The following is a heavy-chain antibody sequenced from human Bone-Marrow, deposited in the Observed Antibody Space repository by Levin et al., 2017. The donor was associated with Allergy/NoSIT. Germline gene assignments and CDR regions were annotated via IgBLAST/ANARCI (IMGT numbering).Heavy chain of an antibody. Sequence: PSETLSLTCTVSGYSINSGYYWGWIRQPPGKGLEWIGTIFHSGATYYNPSLKSRVTISVETSKNQFSLKLSSVTAADTAVYYCARGIGGSGVYYSYAMDFWGQGTTVTVSS. D-gene: IGHD3-10*01. CDR3: ARGIGGSGVYYSYAMDF. CDR2: IFHSGAT. CDR1: GYSINSGYY. V-gene: IGHV4-38-2*02. J-gene: IGHJ6*02.